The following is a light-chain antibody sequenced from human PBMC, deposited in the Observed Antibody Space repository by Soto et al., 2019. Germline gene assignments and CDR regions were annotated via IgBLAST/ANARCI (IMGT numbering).Light chain of an antibody. J-gene: IGKJ1*01. CDR1: QSLEFRNRNTY. Sequence: DVVLTQSPLSLPVALGQPASISCRSSQSLEFRNRNTYLNWFFQRPGQSPRRLIYKVSQRDSGVPDRFSGSGSGTDFTLKITRVEAEDVGVYFCMQNIHWPWTFGQGTKVDIK. V-gene: IGKV2-30*01. CDR2: KVS. CDR3: MQNIHWPWT.